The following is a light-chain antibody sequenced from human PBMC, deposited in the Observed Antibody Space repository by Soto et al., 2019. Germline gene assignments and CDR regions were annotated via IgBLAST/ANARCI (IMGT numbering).Light chain of an antibody. Sequence: QSALTQPASVSGSPGQSITISCTGTSSDVGGYNYVSWYQQHPGKAPKLMIYEVSNRPSGVSNRFSDSKSGNTASLTISGLQAEDEADYYCSSYTSSSTRDFGTGTKVTVL. CDR1: SSDVGGYNY. J-gene: IGLJ1*01. V-gene: IGLV2-14*01. CDR3: SSYTSSSTRD. CDR2: EVS.